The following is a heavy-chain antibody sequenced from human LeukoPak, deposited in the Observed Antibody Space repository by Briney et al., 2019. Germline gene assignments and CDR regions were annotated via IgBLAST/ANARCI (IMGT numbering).Heavy chain of an antibody. J-gene: IGHJ5*02. V-gene: IGHV4-34*01. D-gene: IGHD3-3*01. CDR2: INHSGST. CDR1: GGSFSGYY. CDR3: AVGSYCDFWSGAVRWFDP. Sequence: PSETLSLTCAVYGGSFSGYYWSWIRQPPGKGLEWIGEINHSGSTNYNPSLKSRVTISVDTSKNQFSLKLSSVTAADTAVYYCAVGSYCDFWSGAVRWFDPWGQGTLVTVSS.